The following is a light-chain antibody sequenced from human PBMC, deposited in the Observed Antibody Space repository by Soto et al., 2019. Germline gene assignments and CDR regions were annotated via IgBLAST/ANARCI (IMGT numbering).Light chain of an antibody. J-gene: IGLJ3*02. CDR1: SSDVGGYDF. CDR2: EVS. V-gene: IGLV2-14*01. Sequence: QSALTQPASVSGSPGQSITISCTGASSDVGGYDFVSWYQQHPGKAPKLIIYEVSKRPSGVSNRFSGSKSANTASLTISGLQAEDEAYFYCSSKTTTNSLLFGGGTKVTVL. CDR3: SSKTTTNSLL.